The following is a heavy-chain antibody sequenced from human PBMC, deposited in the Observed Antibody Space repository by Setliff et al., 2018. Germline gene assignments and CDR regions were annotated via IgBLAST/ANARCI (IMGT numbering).Heavy chain of an antibody. D-gene: IGHD6-19*01. Sequence: ASVKVSCKVSGYTLTELSMHWVRQAPGKGLEWMGGFDPEDGETIYAQKFQGRVTMTTDTSTSTAYMELRSLRSDDTAVYYCARSPPNRGSGSGWYGDFWGQGTLVTVSS. CDR2: FDPEDGET. CDR1: GYTLTELS. J-gene: IGHJ4*02. CDR3: ARSPPNRGSGSGWYGDF. V-gene: IGHV1-24*01.